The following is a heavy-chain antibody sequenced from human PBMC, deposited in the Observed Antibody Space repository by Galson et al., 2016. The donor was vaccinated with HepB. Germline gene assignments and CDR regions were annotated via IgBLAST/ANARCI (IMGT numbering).Heavy chain of an antibody. CDR1: GLTVRSDY. V-gene: IGHV3-53*01. CDR2: IYSSGTT. J-gene: IGHJ6*02. D-gene: IGHD3-9*01. Sequence: SLRLSCAASGLTVRSDYMSWVRQSPGKGLEWVSVIYSSGTTYYADSVRGRFTISRDISKNTLYLQMNSLRAEDTAVYYCARDVYDVMTYSYYGVDVWGQGTSVTVSS. CDR3: ARDVYDVMTYSYYGVDV.